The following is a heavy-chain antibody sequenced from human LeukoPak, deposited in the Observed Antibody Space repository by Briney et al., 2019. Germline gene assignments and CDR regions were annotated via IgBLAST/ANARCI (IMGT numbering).Heavy chain of an antibody. CDR1: GGTFSSYA. V-gene: IGHV1-69*05. J-gene: IGHJ4*02. Sequence: ASVKVSCKASGGTFSSYAISWVRQAPGQGLEWMGGIIPIFGTANYAQKFQGRVTITTDESTSTAYMELSSLRSEDTAVYYCARDLGHYDSSGYYGGRPGFDYWGQGTLVTVSS. CDR2: IIPIFGTA. D-gene: IGHD3-22*01. CDR3: ARDLGHYDSSGYYGGRPGFDY.